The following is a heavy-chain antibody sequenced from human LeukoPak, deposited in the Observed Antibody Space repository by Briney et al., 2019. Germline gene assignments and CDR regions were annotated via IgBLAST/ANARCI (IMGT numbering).Heavy chain of an antibody. D-gene: IGHD4-23*01. CDR1: GPYIQDYA. CDR2: IFGNRKRV. J-gene: IGHJ4*02. V-gene: IGHV3-9*01. Sequence: GKSLRLSCKASGPYIQDYAMHWDRPAPGKDLEWVSGIFGNRKRVDYADSVKGRFTVSRDNAKNSLYLQMNNLRLEDTALYYCIKETSAGGLDYWGQGTLVTVSS. CDR3: IKETSAGGLDY.